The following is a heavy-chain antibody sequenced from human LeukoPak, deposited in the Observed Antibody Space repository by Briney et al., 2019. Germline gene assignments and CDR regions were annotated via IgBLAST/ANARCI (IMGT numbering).Heavy chain of an antibody. CDR3: ARDPGEDIVVVVAATNYYGMDV. Sequence: GASVKVSFKASGYTFTGYYMHWVRQAPGQGLEWMGWINPNSGGTNYAQKFQGRVTMTRDTSISTAYMELSRLRSDDTAVYYCARDPGEDIVVVVAATNYYGMDVWGQGTTVTVSS. J-gene: IGHJ6*02. V-gene: IGHV1-2*02. D-gene: IGHD2-15*01. CDR1: GYTFTGYY. CDR2: INPNSGGT.